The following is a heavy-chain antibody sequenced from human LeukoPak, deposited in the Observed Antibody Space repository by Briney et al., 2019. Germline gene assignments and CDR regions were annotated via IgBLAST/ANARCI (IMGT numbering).Heavy chain of an antibody. V-gene: IGHV1-69*13. J-gene: IGHJ4*02. CDR3: ATATMVRDVHFDY. CDR1: GYTFTGYY. CDR2: IIPIFGSA. Sequence: EASVKVSCKASGYTFTGYYMHWVRQAPGQGLEWMGGIIPIFGSANYAQKFQGRVTITADESTSTAYMELSSLRSEDTAVYYCATATMVRDVHFDYWGQGTLVTVSS. D-gene: IGHD3-10*01.